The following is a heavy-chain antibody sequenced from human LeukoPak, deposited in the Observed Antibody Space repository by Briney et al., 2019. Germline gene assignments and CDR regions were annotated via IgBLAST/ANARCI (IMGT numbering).Heavy chain of an antibody. V-gene: IGHV3-30-3*01. D-gene: IGHD3-10*01. CDR1: GFTFSSYA. Sequence: GGSLRLSCAASGFTFSSYAMHWVRQAPGKGLDWVAVISNDGSIEYYADSVKGRFTISRDNSKNTLYLQMNSLRAEDTAVYYCANSLWFGELVYWGQGTLVTVSS. J-gene: IGHJ4*02. CDR2: ISNDGSIE. CDR3: ANSLWFGELVY.